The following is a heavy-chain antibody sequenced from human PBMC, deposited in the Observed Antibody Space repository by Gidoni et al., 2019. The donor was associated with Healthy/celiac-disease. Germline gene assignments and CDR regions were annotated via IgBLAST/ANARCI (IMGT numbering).Heavy chain of an antibody. D-gene: IGHD4-17*01. J-gene: IGHJ6*02. CDR1: GYTFTGYY. CDR2: INPNSGGT. V-gene: IGHV1-2*04. Sequence: QVQLVQSGAEVKKPGASVKVSCKASGYTFTGYYMHWVRQAPGQGLEWMGWINPNSGGTNYAQKFQGWVTMTRDTSISTAYMELSRLRSDDTAVYYCARDRGNYGDYIGQPSYYYYYYGMDVWGQGTTVTVSS. CDR3: ARDRGNYGDYIGQPSYYYYYYGMDV.